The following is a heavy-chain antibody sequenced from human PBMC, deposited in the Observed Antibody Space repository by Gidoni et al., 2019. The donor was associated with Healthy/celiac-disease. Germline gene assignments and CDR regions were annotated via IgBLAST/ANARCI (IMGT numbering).Heavy chain of an antibody. D-gene: IGHD3-22*01. CDR2: INRNGVRT. Sequence: EVQLVESGGGLVQPGGSLRISCAASAFTLSSYWLHWYRQAPGKGLMWVSGINRNGVRTSNADSVKGLFTTSRDNAKSTLYLQMNSLRAEDTAVYYCARVSPGYYDSSGDTGGAFDIWGQGTMVTVSS. CDR3: ARVSPGYYDSSGDTGGAFDI. V-gene: IGHV3-74*01. J-gene: IGHJ3*02. CDR1: AFTLSSYW.